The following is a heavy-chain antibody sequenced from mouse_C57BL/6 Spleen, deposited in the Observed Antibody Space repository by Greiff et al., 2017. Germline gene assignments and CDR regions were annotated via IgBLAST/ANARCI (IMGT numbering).Heavy chain of an antibody. V-gene: IGHV5-17*01. Sequence: EVHLVESGGGLVKPGGSLKLSCAASGFTFSDYGMHWVRQAPEKGLEWVAYISSGSSTIYYADTVKGRFTISRDNAKNTLFLQMTSLRSEDTAMYYCARPGTAQAFYFDYWGQGTTLTVSS. J-gene: IGHJ2*01. D-gene: IGHD3-2*02. CDR1: GFTFSDYG. CDR3: ARPGTAQAFYFDY. CDR2: ISSGSSTI.